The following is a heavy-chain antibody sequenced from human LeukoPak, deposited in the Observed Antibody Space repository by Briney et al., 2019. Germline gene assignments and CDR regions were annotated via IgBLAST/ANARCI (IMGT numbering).Heavy chain of an antibody. CDR2: IRSGGGGT. Sequence: GGTLRLSCAASGFTFSSYAMSCVRQAPGGGLEWVPAIRSGGGGTLSADSVKGRFTISRDNSKNTLFLQMNTMRAQDTAVYYCARDPNGDYVGAFEMWGPGTKVTVS. V-gene: IGHV3-23*01. J-gene: IGHJ3*02. CDR3: ARDPNGDYVGAFEM. CDR1: GFTFSSYA. D-gene: IGHD4-17*01.